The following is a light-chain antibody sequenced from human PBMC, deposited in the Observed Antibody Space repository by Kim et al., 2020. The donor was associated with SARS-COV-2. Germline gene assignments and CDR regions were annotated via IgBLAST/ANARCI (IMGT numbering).Light chain of an antibody. CDR1: QSISDA. CDR2: RAS. CDR3: QQFSAWPRT. Sequence: EIVMTQSPATLSVSPGETATLSCRASQSISDALAWYQQRPGQAPRLLIHRASTRATGIPARFTGSGSGTDFTLTISGLQSEDSAVFYCQQFSAWPRTFGQGTKVDIK. J-gene: IGKJ1*01. V-gene: IGKV3-15*01.